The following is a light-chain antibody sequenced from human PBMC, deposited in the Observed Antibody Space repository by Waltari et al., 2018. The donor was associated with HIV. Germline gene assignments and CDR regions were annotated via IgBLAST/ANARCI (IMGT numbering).Light chain of an antibody. CDR2: KDT. V-gene: IGLV3-25*03. CDR3: QSTDRSGTWV. CDR1: ELPKRY. Sequence: YELTQPPSVSVSPGQTARITCSGSELPKRYSHWFRQKPGQPPILLIYKDTERPSGISQRFSSSKSVTTVTLTINEVQAEDEADYLCQSTDRSGTWVFGGGTRLAVL. J-gene: IGLJ3*02.